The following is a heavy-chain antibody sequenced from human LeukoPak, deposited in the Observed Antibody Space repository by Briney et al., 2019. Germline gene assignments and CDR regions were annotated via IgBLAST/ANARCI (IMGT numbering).Heavy chain of an antibody. V-gene: IGHV3-73*01. CDR3: ARKRSTVTTSPLEY. CDR1: GFTFSGSA. J-gene: IGHJ4*02. CDR2: IRSKANSYAT. Sequence: GGSLRLSCAASGFTFSGSAMHWVRQASGEGLEWVGRIRSKANSYATAYAASVKGRFTISRDDSKNTAYLQMNSLKTEDTAVYYCARKRSTVTTSPLEYWGQGTLVTVSS. D-gene: IGHD4-17*01.